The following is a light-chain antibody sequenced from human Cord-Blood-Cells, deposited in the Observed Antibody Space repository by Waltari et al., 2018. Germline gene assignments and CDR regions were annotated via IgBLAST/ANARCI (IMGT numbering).Light chain of an antibody. CDR2: EVS. Sequence: SALPQPASVSGSPGQSIPISCTATSSDVGGYNYVSCYQQHPGKAPKLILDEVSNRPSGVSNRFSGSKSGNTASLTISGLQAEHEADYYCSSYTSSSTQVFGTGTKVTVL. CDR1: SSDVGGYNY. V-gene: IGLV2-14*01. J-gene: IGLJ1*01. CDR3: SSYTSSSTQV.